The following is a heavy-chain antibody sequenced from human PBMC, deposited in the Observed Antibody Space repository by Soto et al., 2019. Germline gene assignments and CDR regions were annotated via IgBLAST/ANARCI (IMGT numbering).Heavy chain of an antibody. CDR2: IVVGSGNT. V-gene: IGHV1-58*01. CDR1: GFTFTSSA. J-gene: IGHJ3*02. Sequence: SVKVSCKASGFTFTSSAVQWVRQARGQRLEWIGWIVVGSGNTNYAQKFQERVTITRDMSTSTAYMELSSLRSGDTAVYYCAADQPAGATTLDAFDIWGQGTMVTVSS. CDR3: AADQPAGATTLDAFDI. D-gene: IGHD1-26*01.